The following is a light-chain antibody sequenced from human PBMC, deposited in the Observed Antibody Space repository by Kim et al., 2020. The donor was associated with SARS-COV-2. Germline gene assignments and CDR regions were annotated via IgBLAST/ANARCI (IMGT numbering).Light chain of an antibody. J-gene: IGKJ4*01. Sequence: GSPGERATLSCRASQSVSSSLAWYQQKLGQAPRLLIYGASTRGTGIPARFSGSGSGTEFTLTISSLQSEDFAVYYCQQYNNWPLTFGGGTKVDIK. V-gene: IGKV3-15*01. CDR1: QSVSSS. CDR2: GAS. CDR3: QQYNNWPLT.